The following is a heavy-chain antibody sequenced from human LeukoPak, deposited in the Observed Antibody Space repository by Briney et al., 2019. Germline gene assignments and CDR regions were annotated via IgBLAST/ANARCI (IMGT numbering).Heavy chain of an antibody. Sequence: GASVKVSCKASGYTFSTYDINWVRQAPGQGLEWMGWISAYNGNTNYAQKLQGRVTMTTDTSTSTAYMELRSLRSDDTAEYYCARVQPGVGPFDYWGQGTLVTVSS. D-gene: IGHD2-2*01. CDR2: ISAYNGNT. V-gene: IGHV1-18*01. CDR3: ARVQPGVGPFDY. CDR1: GYTFSTYD. J-gene: IGHJ4*02.